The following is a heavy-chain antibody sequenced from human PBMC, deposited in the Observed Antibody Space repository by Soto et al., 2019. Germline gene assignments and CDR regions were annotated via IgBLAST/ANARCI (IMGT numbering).Heavy chain of an antibody. CDR3: AKIPYGGNENDAFDI. D-gene: IGHD4-17*01. Sequence: GGPLRLSCAASGFTFSSYAMSWVRQAPGKGLEWVSAISGSGGSTYYADSVKGRFTISRDNSKNTLYLQMNSLRAEDTAVYYCAKIPYGGNENDAFDIWGQGTMVTVSS. CDR2: ISGSGGST. V-gene: IGHV3-23*01. CDR1: GFTFSSYA. J-gene: IGHJ3*02.